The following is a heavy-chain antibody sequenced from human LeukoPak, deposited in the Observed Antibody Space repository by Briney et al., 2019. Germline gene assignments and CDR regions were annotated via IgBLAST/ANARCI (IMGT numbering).Heavy chain of an antibody. V-gene: IGHV3-33*01. CDR3: ARDDYGGNSFDY. J-gene: IGHJ4*02. Sequence: GGSLRLSCAASGFTFSSYGMHWVRQAPGKGLEWVAVIWYDGSNKHYADSVKGRFTISRDNSKNTLYLQMNSLRAEDTAVYYCARDDYGGNSFDYWGQGTLVTVSS. CDR1: GFTFSSYG. CDR2: IWYDGSNK. D-gene: IGHD4-23*01.